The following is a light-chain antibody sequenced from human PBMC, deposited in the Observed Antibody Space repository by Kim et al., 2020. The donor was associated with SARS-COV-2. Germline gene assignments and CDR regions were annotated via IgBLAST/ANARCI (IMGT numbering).Light chain of an antibody. CDR2: RND. CDR3: EAWDDSLNGPV. Sequence: GQRVTISCSGGRSNVGRNYVYWFQHFPGTAPKLLIERNDQRPSGVPDRFSGSKSGTSASLAIGGLQPEDDADYYCEAWDDSLNGPVFGGGTQLTVL. CDR1: RSNVGRNY. V-gene: IGLV1-44*01. J-gene: IGLJ3*02.